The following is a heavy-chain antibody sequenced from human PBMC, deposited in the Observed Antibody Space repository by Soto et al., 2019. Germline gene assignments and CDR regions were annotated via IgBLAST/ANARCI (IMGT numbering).Heavy chain of an antibody. J-gene: IGHJ5*02. D-gene: IGHD4-17*01. V-gene: IGHV4-31*03. CDR2: IYYSGST. Sequence: PSETLSLTCTVSGGSISSGGYYWSWIRQHPGKGLEWIGYIYYSGSTYYNPSLKSRVTISVDTSKNQYSLKLSSVTAADSSFYYCAGRTTVQLTGNWFDPWGQGTLVTVSS. CDR1: GGSISSGGYY. CDR3: AGRTTVQLTGNWFDP.